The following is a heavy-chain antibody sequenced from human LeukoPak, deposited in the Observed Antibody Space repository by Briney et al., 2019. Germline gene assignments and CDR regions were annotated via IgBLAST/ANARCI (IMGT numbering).Heavy chain of an antibody. CDR2: IYYSGSI. J-gene: IGHJ4*02. V-gene: IGHV4-39*01. CDR3: ARHARYSYERYNAYLDY. CDR1: GGSISSSNYY. Sequence: SETLSLTCTVSGGSISSSNYYWGWIRQPPGKGLEWIGSIYYSGSIYYNPSLKSRVNTSVDAPRNQFSLKLSSVTAADTAVYYCARHARYSYERYNAYLDYWGQGTLVTVSS. D-gene: IGHD5-18*01.